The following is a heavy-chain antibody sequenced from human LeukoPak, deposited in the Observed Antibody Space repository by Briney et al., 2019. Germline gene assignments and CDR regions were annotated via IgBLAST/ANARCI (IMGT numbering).Heavy chain of an antibody. J-gene: IGHJ6*03. CDR3: ARDYGDYVDHYYYYYYYMDV. CDR1: GFTFSSYG. D-gene: IGHD4-17*01. CDR2: IRYDGSNK. V-gene: IGHV3-30*02. Sequence: PGGSLRLSCAASGFTFSSYGMHWVRQAPGKGLEWVAFIRYDGSNKYYADSVKGRFTISRDNAKNSLYLQMNSLRAEDTAVYYCARDYGDYVDHYYYYYYYMDVWGKGTTVTVSS.